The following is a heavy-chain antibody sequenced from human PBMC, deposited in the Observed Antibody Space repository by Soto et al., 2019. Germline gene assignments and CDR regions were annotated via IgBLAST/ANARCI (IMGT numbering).Heavy chain of an antibody. CDR3: VRGGSCTNGVCSVFDY. Sequence: LSLTCTVSGGSVSSVGYYWSWIRQHPGKGLEWIGYITYSGNTYYNPPLESRVTMSADTSKNQFSLKLSSVTAADTAVYFCVRGGSCTNGVCSVFDYWGQGTLVTVSS. J-gene: IGHJ4*02. CDR2: ITYSGNT. D-gene: IGHD2-8*01. V-gene: IGHV4-31*03. CDR1: GGSVSSVGYY.